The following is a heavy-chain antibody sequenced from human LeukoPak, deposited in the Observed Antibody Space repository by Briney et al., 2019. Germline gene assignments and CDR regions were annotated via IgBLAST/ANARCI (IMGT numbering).Heavy chain of an antibody. D-gene: IGHD3-3*01. Sequence: GGSLRLSCAASGFTFSGYPIHWVRQAPGKGLEWVAVISYDGSNKYYADSVKGRFTISRDNSKNTLYLQMNSLRAEDTAVYYCARAASAKDPYYFDYWGQGTLVTVSS. CDR2: ISYDGSNK. CDR3: ARAASAKDPYYFDY. V-gene: IGHV3-30-3*01. J-gene: IGHJ4*02. CDR1: GFTFSGYP.